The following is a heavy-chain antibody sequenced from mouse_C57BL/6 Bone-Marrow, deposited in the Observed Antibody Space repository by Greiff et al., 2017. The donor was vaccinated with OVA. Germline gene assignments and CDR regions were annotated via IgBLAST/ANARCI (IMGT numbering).Heavy chain of an antibody. CDR1: GYTFTSYW. D-gene: IGHD2-4*01. Sequence: QVQLQQPGAELVRPGTSVKLSCKASGYTFTSYWMHWVKQRPGQGLEWIGEIYPRSGNTYYNEKFKGKATLTADKSSSTAYMELRSLTSEDSAVYFCARWRDYEDPPYYFDYWGQGTTLTVSS. CDR2: IYPRSGNT. CDR3: ARWRDYEDPPYYFDY. V-gene: IGHV1-81*01. J-gene: IGHJ2*01.